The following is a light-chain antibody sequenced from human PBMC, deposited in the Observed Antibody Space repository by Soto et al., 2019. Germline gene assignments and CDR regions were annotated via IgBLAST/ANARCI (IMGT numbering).Light chain of an antibody. CDR2: GNI. V-gene: IGLV1-40*01. CDR1: SSNIGAGYD. CDR3: QSYDSTLSGSV. J-gene: IGLJ2*01. Sequence: QSALTQPPSVSGAPGQRVTISCTGSSSNIGAGYDVHWYQQRPGTAPKLLIFGNINRPSGVPDRFSGSKSGTSASLAITGLQAEDEGDYYCQSYDSTLSGSVFGGGTKLTVL.